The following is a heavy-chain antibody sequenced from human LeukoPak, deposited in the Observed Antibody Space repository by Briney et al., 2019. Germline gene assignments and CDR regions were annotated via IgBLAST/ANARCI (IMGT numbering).Heavy chain of an antibody. V-gene: IGHV4-31*03. J-gene: IGHJ3*02. D-gene: IGHD6-13*01. CDR3: ARDRAAGTDSDAFDI. CDR1: GGSISSGGYS. Sequence: PSETLSLTCTVSGGSISSGGYSWSWIRQHPGKGLEWIGYIYYSGSTYYNPSLKSRVTISVDTSKNQFSLKLSSVTAADTAVYYCARDRAAGTDSDAFDIWGQGTMVTVSS. CDR2: IYYSGST.